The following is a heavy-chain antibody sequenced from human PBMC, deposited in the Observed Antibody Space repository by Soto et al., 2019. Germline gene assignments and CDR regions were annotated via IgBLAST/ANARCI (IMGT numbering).Heavy chain of an antibody. CDR2: MNPSGGST. J-gene: IGHJ6*02. CDR1: GYTFTSYN. V-gene: IGHV1-46*01. D-gene: IGHD3-3*01. CDR3: ARDRWGYLRFLEWTHTGYYYYYGMDV. Sequence: GASVKVSCKASGYTFTSYNMHWVLQAPGERAEWVGIMNPSGGSTSYAQKFQGRVTMTRDTSTSTVYMELSSLRSEDTAVYYCARDRWGYLRFLEWTHTGYYYYYGMDVWGQGTTVTVSS.